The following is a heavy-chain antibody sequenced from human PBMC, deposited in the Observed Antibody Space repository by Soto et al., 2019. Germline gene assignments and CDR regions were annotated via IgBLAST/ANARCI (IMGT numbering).Heavy chain of an antibody. CDR2: ISGSAGST. D-gene: IGHD3-3*01. Sequence: EVQLLESGGGLVQPGGSLRLSCAASGFTFSNYAMTWVRQAPGKGLEWVSTISGSAGSTYYADSVKGRFTISRDNSLNTLYLQMNGLRAEDMALYDCARIPKEGFLEWFLGGGMDGWGQGTTVTVSS. V-gene: IGHV3-23*01. CDR3: ARIPKEGFLEWFLGGGMDG. CDR1: GFTFSNYA. J-gene: IGHJ6*01.